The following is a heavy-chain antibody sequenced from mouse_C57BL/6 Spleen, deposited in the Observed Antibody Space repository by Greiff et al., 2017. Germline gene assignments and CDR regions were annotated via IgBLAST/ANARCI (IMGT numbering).Heavy chain of an antibody. CDR2: FTPYNGDT. D-gene: IGHD1-1*01. V-gene: IGHV1-37*01. J-gene: IGHJ1*03. CDR3: ARFYYYGSSYGYFDV. CDR1: GYSFTGYF. Sequence: VQLQQSGPELVKPGASVKISCTASGYSFTGYFMNWVKQSPGKSLEWIGRFTPYNGDTFYNQKYKDKSSLIVDKSSRTAHMEHLSLTSEYFAVYYGARFYYYGSSYGYFDVGGTGTTVTVSS.